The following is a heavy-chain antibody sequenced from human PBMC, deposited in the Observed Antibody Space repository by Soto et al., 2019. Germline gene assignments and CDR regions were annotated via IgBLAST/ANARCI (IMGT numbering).Heavy chain of an antibody. J-gene: IGHJ6*02. D-gene: IGHD3-16*01. V-gene: IGHV1-18*01. Sequence: QVQLAQSANEVKKPGASVRVSCKAAGYTFIRYGFAWVRQAPGQGLGWMGWISPYNDYTVYAQKFQGRVSMTADTSTRTVYMNLRGLKSDDTAVYYCARGGYYDSSWGKLSHYGLDVWGQGTSVSVSS. CDR1: GYTFIRYG. CDR2: ISPYNDYT. CDR3: ARGGYYDSSWGKLSHYGLDV.